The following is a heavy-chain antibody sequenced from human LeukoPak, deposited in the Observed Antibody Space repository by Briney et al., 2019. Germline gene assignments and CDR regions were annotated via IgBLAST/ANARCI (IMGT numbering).Heavy chain of an antibody. CDR1: GYSLTSYW. J-gene: IGHJ4*02. CDR2: IYPGDSDT. D-gene: IGHD6-19*01. CDR3: ATPNHSSGWYHY. V-gene: IGHV5-51*01. Sequence: GESLKISCKGSGYSLTSYWIGWVRQMPGKGLEWMGIIYPGDSDTRYSPSFQGQVTISADKSISTAYLQWRSLKASDNAMYYCATPNHSSGWYHYWGQGTLVTVSS.